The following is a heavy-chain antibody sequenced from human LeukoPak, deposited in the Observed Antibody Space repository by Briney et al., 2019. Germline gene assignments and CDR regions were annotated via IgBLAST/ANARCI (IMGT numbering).Heavy chain of an antibody. CDR1: GGTFSSYA. CDR2: IIPIFGTA. V-gene: IGHV1-69*05. CDR3: ASAAIYCSGGSCYGFVY. Sequence: SVKVSCKASGGTFSSYAISWVRQAPGQGLEWMGGIIPIFGTANYAQKFQGRVTITTDESTSTAYMELSSLRSEDTAVYYCASAAIYCSGGSCYGFVYWGQGTLVTVSS. D-gene: IGHD2-15*01. J-gene: IGHJ4*02.